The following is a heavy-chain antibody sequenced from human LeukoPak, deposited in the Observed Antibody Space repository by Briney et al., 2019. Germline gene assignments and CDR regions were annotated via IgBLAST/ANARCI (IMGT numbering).Heavy chain of an antibody. CDR3: AKDPLLWFGEYYFDY. CDR1: GFTFSGYP. CDR2: ISYDGSNK. D-gene: IGHD3-10*01. Sequence: PGKSLRLSCAASGFTFSGYPIHWVRQAPGKGLEWVAVISYDGSNKYYADSVKGRFTISRDNSKNTLYLQMNSLRAEDTAVYYCAKDPLLWFGEYYFDYWGQGTLVTVSS. J-gene: IGHJ4*02. V-gene: IGHV3-30-3*02.